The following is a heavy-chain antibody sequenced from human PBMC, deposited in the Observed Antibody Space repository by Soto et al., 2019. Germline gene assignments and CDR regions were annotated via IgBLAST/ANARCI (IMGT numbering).Heavy chain of an antibody. Sequence: GSLRLSCAASGFTFSSYGLHWFRQAPGKGLEWVAVIWYDGSNKYYADSVNGRFTISRDNSKNTLYLQMNSLRAEDTAVYYCARAYCGGDCLGYFQHWGQGTLVTVSS. CDR3: ARAYCGGDCLGYFQH. D-gene: IGHD2-21*02. J-gene: IGHJ1*01. CDR2: IWYDGSNK. CDR1: GFTFSSYG. V-gene: IGHV3-33*01.